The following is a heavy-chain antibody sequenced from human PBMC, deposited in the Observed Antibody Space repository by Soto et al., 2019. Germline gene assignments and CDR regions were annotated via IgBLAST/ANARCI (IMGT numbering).Heavy chain of an antibody. D-gene: IGHD2-2*01. J-gene: IGHJ3*02. CDR1: GYTFASYY. Sequence: GASVKVSCKASGYTFASYYMHWVRQAPGQRLEWMGIINPSGGSTSYAQKFQGRVTMTRDSSTSTVYMELSSLRSEDTAVYYCARVTSTSSFLWAFDIWGQGTMVTVSS. CDR2: INPSGGST. V-gene: IGHV1-46*03. CDR3: ARVTSTSSFLWAFDI.